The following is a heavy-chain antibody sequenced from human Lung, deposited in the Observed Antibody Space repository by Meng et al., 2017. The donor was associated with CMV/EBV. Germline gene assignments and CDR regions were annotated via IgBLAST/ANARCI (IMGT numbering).Heavy chain of an antibody. V-gene: IGHV1-46*01. CDR1: GYTLTNYY. Sequence: ASVXVSCKASGYTLTNYYIHWVRQAPGQGLEWMGIINPSDNTTIYAQKFQGRVTMTRDTSTSTVYMELSSLGSYGTALYYRAGDLGYSSSWYFQDYCDCWXQGTXVTVSS. D-gene: IGHD6-13*01. CDR3: AGDLGYSSSWYFQDYCDC. CDR2: INPSDNTT. J-gene: IGHJ4*02.